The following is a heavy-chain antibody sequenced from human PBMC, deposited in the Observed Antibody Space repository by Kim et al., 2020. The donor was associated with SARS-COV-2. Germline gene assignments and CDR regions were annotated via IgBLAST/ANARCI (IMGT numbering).Heavy chain of an antibody. V-gene: IGHV1-3*01. Sequence: SLKVQGSVTITRDTAAGTAYMELSSLRSEDTAVYYCAREDAVVTVDAFDIWGQGTMVTVSS. D-gene: IGHD2-21*02. CDR3: AREDAVVTVDAFDI. J-gene: IGHJ3*02.